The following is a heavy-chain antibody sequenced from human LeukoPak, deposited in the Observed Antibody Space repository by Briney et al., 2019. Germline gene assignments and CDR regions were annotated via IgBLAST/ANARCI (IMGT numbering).Heavy chain of an antibody. CDR1: GFTLSSYW. CDR2: IKQDGSEK. J-gene: IGHJ4*02. D-gene: IGHD2-15*01. Sequence: QTGGSLRLSCAASGFTLSSYWMNWVRRAPGKGLVWVVNIKQDGSEKYYVDSVKGRFTISRDNAKNTLYLQMNSLRANDTAIYYCEADPGDYWGQGTLVTVSS. CDR3: EADPGDY. V-gene: IGHV3-7*01.